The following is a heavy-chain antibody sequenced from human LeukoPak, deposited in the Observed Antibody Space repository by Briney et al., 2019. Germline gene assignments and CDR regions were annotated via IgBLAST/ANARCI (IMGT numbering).Heavy chain of an antibody. D-gene: IGHD3-10*01. Sequence: PGGSLRLSCAASGFTFSSYAMHWVRQAPGKGLEWVAVISYDGSNKYYADSVKGRFTTSRDNAQQSLYLQMDTLTAEDTAVYYCVTSWVRQPRDVWGQGILVTVSS. J-gene: IGHJ4*02. CDR2: ISYDGSNK. CDR1: GFTFSSYA. CDR3: VTSWVRQPRDV. V-gene: IGHV3-30-3*01.